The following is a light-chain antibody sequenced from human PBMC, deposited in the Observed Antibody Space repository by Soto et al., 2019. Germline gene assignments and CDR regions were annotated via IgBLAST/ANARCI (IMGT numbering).Light chain of an antibody. CDR2: EDS. J-gene: IGLJ3*02. CDR3: YSTDNSNHQRV. Sequence: SYELTQPPSVSVSPGQTARITCSGDVLPKKYAYWYQQKSGQAPVLVMYEDSKRPSGIPERFSGSNSGTMATLTISGAQVEDEADYYCYSTDNSNHQRVFGGGTKLTVL. V-gene: IGLV3-10*01. CDR1: VLPKKY.